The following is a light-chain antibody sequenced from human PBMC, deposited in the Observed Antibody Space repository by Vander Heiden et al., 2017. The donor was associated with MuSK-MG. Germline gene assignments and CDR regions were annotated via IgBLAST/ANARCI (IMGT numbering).Light chain of an antibody. J-gene: IGKJ1*01. CDR2: GAS. CDR3: QQYHNWPT. CDR1: QSVSSN. V-gene: IGKV3-15*01. Sequence: IVMTQSPATLSVSPGERATLACRASQSVSSNLGWYQQKPGQAPRLLIYGASTRATGIPARFSGSGSGTEFTLIISSLQSEDFAVYYCQQYHNWPTFGQGTKVEVK.